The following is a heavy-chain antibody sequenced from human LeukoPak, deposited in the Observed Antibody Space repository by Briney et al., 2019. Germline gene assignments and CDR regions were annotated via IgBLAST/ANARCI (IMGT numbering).Heavy chain of an antibody. CDR1: GFTVSGNY. D-gene: IGHD2-2*01. J-gene: IGHJ4*02. CDR2: IYSGGST. V-gene: IGHV3-53*01. Sequence: GGSLRLSCAASGFTVSGNYMSWVRQAPGKGLEWVSIIYSGGSTYYADSVKGRFTISRDNSKNTLYLQMNSLRAEDTAVYYCARDYCSSTSCLFDYWGQGTLVTVSS. CDR3: ARDYCSSTSCLFDY.